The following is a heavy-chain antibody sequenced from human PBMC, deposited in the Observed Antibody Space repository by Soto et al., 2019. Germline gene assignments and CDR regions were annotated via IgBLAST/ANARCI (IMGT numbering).Heavy chain of an antibody. CDR3: TRARYGDPFDS. Sequence: QVQLQESGPGLLKPSEALSLTCSVSGDSMTGANWGWFRQSPEKGLEWIGYIDYSGSTNYNPSLRSRFTITIDTSSNQFSLTLASVTAADAAVYYCTRARYGDPFDSWGQGTLFTVSS. CDR1: GDSMTGAN. J-gene: IGHJ4*02. D-gene: IGHD4-17*01. CDR2: IDYSGST. V-gene: IGHV4-59*01.